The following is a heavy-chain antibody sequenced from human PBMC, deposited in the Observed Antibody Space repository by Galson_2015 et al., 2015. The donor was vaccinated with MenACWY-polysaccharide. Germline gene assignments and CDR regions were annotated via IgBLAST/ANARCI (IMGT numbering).Heavy chain of an antibody. V-gene: IGHV6-1*01. CDR1: GDSVSSNSGS. J-gene: IGHJ4*02. D-gene: IGHD6-6*01. CDR2: QYYGSKWYS. CDR3: ARIHSGSSSDFDY. Sequence: CAISGDSVSSNSGSWHWVRQSPSRGLEGRGRQYYGSKWYSYYGASVKGRITINPDTSKNQFSLQLNSVTPEDTAVYYCARIHSGSSSDFDYWGQGTLVTVSS.